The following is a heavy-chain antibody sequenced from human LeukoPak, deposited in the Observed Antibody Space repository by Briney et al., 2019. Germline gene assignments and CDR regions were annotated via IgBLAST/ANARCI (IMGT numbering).Heavy chain of an antibody. CDR1: GFTSSSYA. Sequence: GSLRLSCAASGFTSSSYAISWVRQAPGKGLEWIGSIYYSGSTYYNPSLKSRVTISVDTSKNQLFLKLRSVTTADTAVYYCATNSSWFDYWGQGTLVTVSS. CDR2: IYYSGST. D-gene: IGHD6-13*01. J-gene: IGHJ4*02. V-gene: IGHV4-39*07. CDR3: ATNSSWFDY.